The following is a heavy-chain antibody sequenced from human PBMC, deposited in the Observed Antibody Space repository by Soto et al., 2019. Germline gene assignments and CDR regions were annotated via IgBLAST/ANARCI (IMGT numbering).Heavy chain of an antibody. D-gene: IGHD5-12*01. Sequence: QVQLQESGPGLVKPSQTLSLTCTVSGGSISSGGYYWSWIRQHPGKGLEWIGYIYYSGSTYYNPSLKSRVTISVDTSKNQFSLKLSSVTAADTAVYYCARGNSGYRGRVHWFDPWGQGTLVTVSS. CDR1: GGSISSGGYY. CDR3: ARGNSGYRGRVHWFDP. J-gene: IGHJ5*02. CDR2: IYYSGST. V-gene: IGHV4-31*03.